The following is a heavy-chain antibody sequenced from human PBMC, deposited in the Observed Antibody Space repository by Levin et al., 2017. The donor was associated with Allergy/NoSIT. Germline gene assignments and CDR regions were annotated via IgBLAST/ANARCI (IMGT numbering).Heavy chain of an antibody. D-gene: IGHD3-22*01. CDR3: ARYYYYDSSGYYYGMDV. Sequence: PGGSLRLSCAASGFTFSSYSMNWVRQAPGKGLEWVSSISSSSSYIYYADSVKGRFTISRDNAKNSLYLQMNSLRAEDTAVYYCARYYYYDSSGYYYGMDVWGQGTTVTVSS. V-gene: IGHV3-21*01. CDR2: ISSSSSYI. CDR1: GFTFSSYS. J-gene: IGHJ6*02.